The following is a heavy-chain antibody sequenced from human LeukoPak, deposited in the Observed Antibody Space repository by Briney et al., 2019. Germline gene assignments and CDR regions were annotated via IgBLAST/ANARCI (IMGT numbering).Heavy chain of an antibody. CDR2: ISSDSGSV. CDR1: GFTFDGYA. Sequence: SLRLSCAASGFTFDGYAMHWVRQAPGKGLEWVSGISSDSGSVGYADSVKGRFTISRDNAKNSLSLQMNSLKAEDMAFYYCAKGNWFDSWGQGILVTVSS. V-gene: IGHV3-9*03. CDR3: AKGNWFDS. J-gene: IGHJ5*01.